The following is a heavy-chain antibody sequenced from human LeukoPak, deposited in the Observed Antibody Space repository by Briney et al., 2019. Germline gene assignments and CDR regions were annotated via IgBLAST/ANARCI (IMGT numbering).Heavy chain of an antibody. CDR1: GFTFSSYA. V-gene: IGHV3-21*01. Sequence: GGSLRLSCAASGFTFSSYAMHWVRQAPGKGLEWVSSISSSSSYIYYADSVKGRFTISRDNAKNSLYLQMNSLRAEDTAVYYCARDEYSSSFADYWGQGTLVTVSS. J-gene: IGHJ4*02. CDR3: ARDEYSSSFADY. CDR2: ISSSSSYI. D-gene: IGHD6-6*01.